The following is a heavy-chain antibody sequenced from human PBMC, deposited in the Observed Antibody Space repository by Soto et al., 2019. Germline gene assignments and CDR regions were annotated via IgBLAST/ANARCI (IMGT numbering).Heavy chain of an antibody. V-gene: IGHV1-69*13. D-gene: IGHD3-10*01. CDR1: GGTFSSYA. CDR2: IIPIFGTA. CDR3: ARARRELLWFGESHGAFDP. J-gene: IGHJ5*02. Sequence: ASVKVSCKASGGTFSSYAISWVRQAPGQGLEWMGGIIPIFGTANYAQKFQGRVTITADESTSTAYMELSSLRSEDTAVYYCARARRELLWFGESHGAFDPWGQGTLVTVSS.